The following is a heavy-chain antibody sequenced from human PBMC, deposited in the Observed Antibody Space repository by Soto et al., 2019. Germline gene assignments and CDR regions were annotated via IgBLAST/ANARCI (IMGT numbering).Heavy chain of an antibody. CDR3: ARDGITGTSDY. J-gene: IGHJ4*02. CDR1: GGSVSSGSYY. V-gene: IGHV4-61*01. D-gene: IGHD1-20*01. Sequence: QVQLQESGPGLVKPSETLSLTCTVSGGSVSSGSYYWSWIRQPPGKGLEWIGYIYYSGSTNYNPSRKSRVTISVDTSKNQFSLKLSSVTAADTAVYYCARDGITGTSDYWGQGTLVTVSS. CDR2: IYYSGST.